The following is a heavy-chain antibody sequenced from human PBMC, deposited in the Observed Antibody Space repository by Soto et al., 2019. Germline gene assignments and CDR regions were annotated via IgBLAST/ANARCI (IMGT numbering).Heavy chain of an antibody. Sequence: ASVKVSCKASGYTFTSYDINWVRQATGQGLEWMGWMNPNSGNTGYAQKFQGRVAMTRNTSISTAYMELSSLRSEDTAVYYCARQARRRTSNWFDPWGQGTLVTVSS. CDR3: ARQARRRTSNWFDP. CDR1: GYTFTSYD. CDR2: MNPNSGNT. J-gene: IGHJ5*02. V-gene: IGHV1-8*01.